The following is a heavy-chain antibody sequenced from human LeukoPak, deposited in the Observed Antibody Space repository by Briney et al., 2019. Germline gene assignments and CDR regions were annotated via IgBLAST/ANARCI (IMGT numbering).Heavy chain of an antibody. CDR3: ARESGGYCTNGVCYLDY. D-gene: IGHD2-8*01. CDR1: GYTFTGYY. CDR2: INPSGGST. J-gene: IGHJ4*02. V-gene: IGHV1-46*01. Sequence: GASVKVSCKASGYTFTGYYMHWVRQAPGQGLEWMGIINPSGGSTSYAQKFQGRVTMTRDMSTSTVYMELSSLRSEDTAVYYCARESGGYCTNGVCYLDYWGQGTLVTVSS.